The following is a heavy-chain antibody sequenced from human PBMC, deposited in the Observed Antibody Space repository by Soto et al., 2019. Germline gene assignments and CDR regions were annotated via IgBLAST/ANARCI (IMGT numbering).Heavy chain of an antibody. CDR1: GYTFTSYA. J-gene: IGHJ4*02. Sequence: GASVKVSCKASGYTFTSYAMHWVRQAPGQRLEWMGWINAGNGNTKYSQKFQGRVTITRDTSASTAYMELSSLRSEDTAVYYCARGNVLRYFDWLSHSDYWGQGTLVTVSS. D-gene: IGHD3-9*01. CDR3: ARGNVLRYFDWLSHSDY. CDR2: INAGNGNT. V-gene: IGHV1-3*01.